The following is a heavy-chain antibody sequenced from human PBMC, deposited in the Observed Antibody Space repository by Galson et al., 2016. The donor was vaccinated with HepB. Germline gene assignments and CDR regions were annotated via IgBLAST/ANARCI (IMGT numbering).Heavy chain of an antibody. D-gene: IGHD3-16*01. CDR1: GYTLTAYY. V-gene: IGHV1-2*02. Sequence: VKVSCKASGYTLTAYYIPWVRQVPGQGPEWIGWINPNTGATHSAQKFLGRVALARDKSRSTVYMDLRTLTSDDTAVYLCARDGPLGGKNSFDIWGQGTMVTVSS. J-gene: IGHJ3*02. CDR2: INPNTGAT. CDR3: ARDGPLGGKNSFDI.